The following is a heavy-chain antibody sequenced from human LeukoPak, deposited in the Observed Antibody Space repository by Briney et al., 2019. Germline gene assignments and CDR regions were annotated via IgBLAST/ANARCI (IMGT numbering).Heavy chain of an antibody. J-gene: IGHJ4*02. Sequence: GGSLRLSCAASGFTFSSYGMHWVRQAPGKGLEWVAIISYDGSNKYYADSVKGRFTISRDNSKNTLYLQMDSLRAEDTAVYYCAKDSEDGYPLNYFDYWGQGTLVTVSS. CDR1: GFTFSSYG. CDR2: ISYDGSNK. D-gene: IGHD5-24*01. CDR3: AKDSEDGYPLNYFDY. V-gene: IGHV3-30*18.